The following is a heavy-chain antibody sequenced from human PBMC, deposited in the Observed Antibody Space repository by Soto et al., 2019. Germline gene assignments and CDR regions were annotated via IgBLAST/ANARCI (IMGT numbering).Heavy chain of an antibody. J-gene: IGHJ4*02. D-gene: IGHD3-10*01. CDR2: TRNKANSYST. V-gene: IGHV3-72*01. CDR3: VRTSHYGSGSWNFDY. CDR1: GFTFSDHS. Sequence: EVQLVESGGGLVQPGGSLRLSCAASGFTFSDHSMTWVRQAPGRGLDWVGRTRNKANSYSTEYAASVRGRFTISRDESKNSLYLQMNSLKTEDTAVYYCVRTSHYGSGSWNFDYWGQGTLVTVSS.